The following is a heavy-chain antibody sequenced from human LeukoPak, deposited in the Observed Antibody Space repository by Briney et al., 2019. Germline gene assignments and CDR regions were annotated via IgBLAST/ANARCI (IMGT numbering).Heavy chain of an antibody. CDR1: GDSISGSAYY. V-gene: IGHV4-39*01. CDR2: IHNSEST. CDR3: ARQVTFGYAFAYYFDY. D-gene: IGHD5-18*01. Sequence: SETLSLTCTVSGDSISGSAYYWSWIRQPPGKGLEWIGNIHNSESTYYNPSLKSRVTMSVDTSKNQFSLKLSSVTAADTAVYYCARQVTFGYAFAYYFDYWGQGSLVTVSS. J-gene: IGHJ4*02.